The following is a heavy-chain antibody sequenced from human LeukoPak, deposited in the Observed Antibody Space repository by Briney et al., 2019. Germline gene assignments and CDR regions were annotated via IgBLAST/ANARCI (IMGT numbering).Heavy chain of an antibody. CDR2: IYPGDSDI. D-gene: IGHD2-2*01. V-gene: IGHV5-51*01. Sequence: PGESLKISCKGSGYSFTNYWIGWVRQMPGKGLGWMGIIYPGDSDIRNSPSFQGQVTISADKSISTVYLQWSSLKASDTAMYYCARDGPVPATADAFDFWGQGTMVTVSS. J-gene: IGHJ3*01. CDR1: GYSFTNYW. CDR3: ARDGPVPATADAFDF.